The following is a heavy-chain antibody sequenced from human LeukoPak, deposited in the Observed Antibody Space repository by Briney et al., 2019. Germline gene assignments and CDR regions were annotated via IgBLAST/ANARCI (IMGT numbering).Heavy chain of an antibody. V-gene: IGHV4-59*08. D-gene: IGHD4-17*01. Sequence: PSETLSLTCTVSGGSISGYSWSWIRQPPGKGLEWIGYIYYTGSTNYNPSLKSRVTISVDTSKNQFSLKLSSVTAADTAVYYCASTYGDYGDAFDIWGQGTMVTVSS. J-gene: IGHJ3*02. CDR2: IYYTGST. CDR1: GGSISGYS. CDR3: ASTYGDYGDAFDI.